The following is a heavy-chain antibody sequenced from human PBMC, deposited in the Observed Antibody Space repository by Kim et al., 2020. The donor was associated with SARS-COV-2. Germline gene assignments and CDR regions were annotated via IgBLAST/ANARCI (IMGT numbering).Heavy chain of an antibody. V-gene: IGHV3-30*02. D-gene: IGHD3-10*01. Sequence: RFTISRDNSKNTLYLQMNSLRAEDTAVYYCAKELYYYGSGSSDWSGMDVWGQGTTVTVSS. J-gene: IGHJ6*02. CDR3: AKELYYYGSGSSDWSGMDV.